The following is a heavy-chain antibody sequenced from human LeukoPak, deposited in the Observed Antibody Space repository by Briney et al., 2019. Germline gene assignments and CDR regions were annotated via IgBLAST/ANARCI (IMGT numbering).Heavy chain of an antibody. Sequence: SETLSLTCAVYGGSFSGYYWSWIRQPPGKGLEWIGEINHSGSTNYNPSLKSRVTISVDTSKNHFSLKLSSVTAADTAVYYCARAQGTQLHFRDVGGELDYWGQGTLVTVSS. CDR3: ARAQGTQLHFRDVGGELDY. CDR1: GGSFSGYY. D-gene: IGHD2-2*01. J-gene: IGHJ4*02. CDR2: INHSGST. V-gene: IGHV4-34*01.